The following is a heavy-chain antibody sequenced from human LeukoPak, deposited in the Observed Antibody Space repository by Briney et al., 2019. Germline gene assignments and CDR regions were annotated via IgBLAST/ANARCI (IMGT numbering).Heavy chain of an antibody. CDR1: GFTFSSYW. Sequence: PGGSLRLSCAASGFTFSSYWMSWVRQAPGKGLEWVSAISGSGGTTYYADSVKGRFTISRDNSKNTLYLLMNSLRAEDTAVYYCAKGRLAVAGTFDPWGQGTLVTVSS. CDR3: AKGRLAVAGTFDP. CDR2: ISGSGGTT. J-gene: IGHJ5*02. V-gene: IGHV3-23*01. D-gene: IGHD6-19*01.